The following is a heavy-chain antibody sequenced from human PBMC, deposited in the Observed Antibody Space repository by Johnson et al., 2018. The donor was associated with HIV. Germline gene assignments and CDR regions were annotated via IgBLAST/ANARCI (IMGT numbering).Heavy chain of an antibody. CDR2: IKSKTDGGTT. J-gene: IGHJ3*02. CDR3: SREVYQMTAFDI. CDR1: GFTFSNAW. D-gene: IGHD2-2*01. V-gene: IGHV3-15*01. Sequence: HLVESGGGVVQPGRSLRLSCAASGFTFSNAWMSWVRQAPGKGLEWVGRIKSKTDGGTTDYAAPVKGRFTISRDDSKNTLYLQINSLKTDDTGVYYCSREVYQMTAFDIWGQGTVVTVSS.